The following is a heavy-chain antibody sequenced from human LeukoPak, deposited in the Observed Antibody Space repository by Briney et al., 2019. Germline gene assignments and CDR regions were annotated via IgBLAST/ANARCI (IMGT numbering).Heavy chain of an antibody. Sequence: GGSLRLSCAASGFTFSSYSMNWVRQAPGKGLEWVSYISSSSSYIYYADSVKGRFTISRDNAKNSLYLQMNSLRAEDTAVYYCARDREGYCSGGSCYLAAFDIWGQGTMVTVSS. D-gene: IGHD2-15*01. CDR1: GFTFSSYS. CDR2: ISSSSSYI. V-gene: IGHV3-21*05. CDR3: ARDREGYCSGGSCYLAAFDI. J-gene: IGHJ3*02.